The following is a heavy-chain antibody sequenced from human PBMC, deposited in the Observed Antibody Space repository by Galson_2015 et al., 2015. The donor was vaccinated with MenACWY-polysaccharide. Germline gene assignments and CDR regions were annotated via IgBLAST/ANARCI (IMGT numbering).Heavy chain of an antibody. CDR2: IYPSDSDT. V-gene: IGHV5-51*01. D-gene: IGHD2-2*02. J-gene: IGHJ4*02. CDR3: VRHLYADF. Sequence: QSGAEVKKPGESLKISCKGSGYSYTSYWIGWVRQMPGKGMEWMGMIYPSDSDTRYSPSFQGQVTISADKSISTACLQWSSLRASDTAIYYCVRHLYADFWGQGTLVTVS. CDR1: GYSYTSYW.